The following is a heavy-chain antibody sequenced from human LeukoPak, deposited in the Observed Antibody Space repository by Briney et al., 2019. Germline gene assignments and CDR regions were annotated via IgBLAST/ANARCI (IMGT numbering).Heavy chain of an antibody. Sequence: SETLSLTCTVSGGSISSGSYYWSWIGQPAGKGLEWIGRIYTSGSTYDNSSLKSRIFMRLDSTKNHFFLELFPGTAAAAAVYYCSCEVTVAIIPSGCAPWGRGTLVTVSS. CDR1: GGSISSGSYY. J-gene: IGHJ5*02. V-gene: IGHV4-61*02. D-gene: IGHD4-17*01. CDR3: SCEVTVAIIPSGCAP. CDR2: IYTSGST.